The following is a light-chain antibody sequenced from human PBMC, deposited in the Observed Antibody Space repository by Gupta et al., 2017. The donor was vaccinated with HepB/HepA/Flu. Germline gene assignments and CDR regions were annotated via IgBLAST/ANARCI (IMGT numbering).Light chain of an antibody. Sequence: TPSPSLLSASLGDRVTITCRASQGISSSLAWYQQKPGKAPKLLIYIASTLQSGVPSRFSGSGSGTEFTLTISSLQPDDFATYYCQQHNDYPRTFGEGTKVEI. V-gene: IGKV1-9*01. CDR2: IAS. J-gene: IGKJ4*01. CDR3: QQHNDYPRT. CDR1: QGISSS.